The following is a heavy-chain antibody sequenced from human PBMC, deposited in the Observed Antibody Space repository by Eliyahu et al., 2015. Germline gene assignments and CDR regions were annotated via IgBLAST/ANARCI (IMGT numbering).Heavy chain of an antibody. Sequence: FTISRDNSKNTLYLQMNSLRAEDTAVYYCAKSPTTVTTRMHFQHWGQGTLVTVSS. D-gene: IGHD4-17*01. J-gene: IGHJ1*01. CDR3: AKSPTTVTTRMHFQH. V-gene: IGHV3-23*01.